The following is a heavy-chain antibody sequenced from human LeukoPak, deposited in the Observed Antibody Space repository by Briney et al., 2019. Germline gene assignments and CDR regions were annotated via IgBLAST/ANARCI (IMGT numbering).Heavy chain of an antibody. J-gene: IGHJ4*02. Sequence: GGSLRLSCAASGFTFSSYSKNWIRQAPGKGLEWVSSISSSSSYIYYADSVKGRFTISRDNAKNSLYLQMNSLRAEDTAVYYCARAGGGGYYDFWSGYYPPDHWGQGTLVTVSS. CDR2: ISSSSSYI. D-gene: IGHD3-3*01. V-gene: IGHV3-21*01. CDR3: ARAGGGGYYDFWSGYYPPDH. CDR1: GFTFSSYS.